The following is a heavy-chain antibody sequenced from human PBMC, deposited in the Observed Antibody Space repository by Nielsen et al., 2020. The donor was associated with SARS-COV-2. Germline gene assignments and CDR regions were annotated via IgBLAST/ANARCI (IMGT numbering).Heavy chain of an antibody. Sequence: GESLKISCAASGFAVNNYYMTWVRQAPGKGLEWVSVIFGGSDTYYADSVKGRFTISRDNSKNTLHLQMNRLRAQDTAVYFCARVGARTIFGVVIADYGMDVWGQGTTVTVSS. CDR1: GFAVNNYY. D-gene: IGHD3-3*01. CDR2: IFGGSDT. CDR3: ARVGARTIFGVVIADYGMDV. V-gene: IGHV3-66*01. J-gene: IGHJ6*02.